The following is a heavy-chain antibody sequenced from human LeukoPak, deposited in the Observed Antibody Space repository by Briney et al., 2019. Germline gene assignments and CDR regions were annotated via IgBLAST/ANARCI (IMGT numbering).Heavy chain of an antibody. CDR1: GYSFTSYW. J-gene: IGHJ6*02. Sequence: GESLKISCKGSGYSFTSYWIGWVRQMPGKGLEWMGIIYPGDSNTRYSPSFQGQVTVSADKSISTAYLQWSSLKASDTAIYYCARLGDCTSTSCSSPSYYYYYDMDVWGQGTTVTVSS. V-gene: IGHV5-51*01. CDR3: ARLGDCTSTSCSSPSYYYYYDMDV. CDR2: IYPGDSNT. D-gene: IGHD2-2*01.